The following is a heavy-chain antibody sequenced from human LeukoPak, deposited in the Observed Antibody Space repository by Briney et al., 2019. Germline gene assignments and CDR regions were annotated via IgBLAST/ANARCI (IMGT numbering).Heavy chain of an antibody. Sequence: GRSLRLSCAASGFTFSDFDMHWVRQAPGKGLEWVAVISYDGSNKYYADSVKGRFTISRDNSMNSLYVQMNSLRPEDTAVYYCARDAVYSSSWQYYWGQGTLVTVSS. D-gene: IGHD6-13*01. V-gene: IGHV3-30-3*01. J-gene: IGHJ4*02. CDR2: ISYDGSNK. CDR1: GFTFSDFD. CDR3: ARDAVYSSSWQYY.